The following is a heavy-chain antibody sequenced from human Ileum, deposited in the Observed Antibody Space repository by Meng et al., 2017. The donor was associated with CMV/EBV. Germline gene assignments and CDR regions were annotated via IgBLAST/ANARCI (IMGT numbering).Heavy chain of an antibody. CDR2: LSGSGSAV. V-gene: IGHV3-11*04. D-gene: IGHD3-10*01. J-gene: IGHJ4*02. Sequence: GGSLRLSCAASGLTFSDYYMGWIRQAPGKGLEWVSYLSGSGSAVYYAESVKGRFTISRDNAKNSLYLQMNSLRAEDTALYYCARWSGGFDYWGQGSLVTVSS. CDR1: GLTFSDYY. CDR3: ARWSGGFDY.